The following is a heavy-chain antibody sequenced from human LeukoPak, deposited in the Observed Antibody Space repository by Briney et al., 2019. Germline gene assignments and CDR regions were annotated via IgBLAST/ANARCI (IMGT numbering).Heavy chain of an antibody. J-gene: IGHJ4*02. V-gene: IGHV3-30-3*01. CDR3: ARDRKGPGIAVAGFDY. D-gene: IGHD6-19*01. CDR1: GFTFSNFA. CDR2: MSNDGNNK. Sequence: PGGSLRLSCAASGFTFSNFAMHWVRQAPGKGLEWVAVMSNDGNNKYYADSVKGRFTISRDNSKNTLYLQMNSLRAEDTAVYYCARDRKGPGIAVAGFDYWGQGTLVTVSS.